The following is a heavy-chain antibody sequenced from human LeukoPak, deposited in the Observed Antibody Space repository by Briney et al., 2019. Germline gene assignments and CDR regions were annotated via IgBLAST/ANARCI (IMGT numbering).Heavy chain of an antibody. D-gene: IGHD3-10*01. Sequence: GGSLRLSCAASGFTFSSYSMNWVRQAPGKGLEWVSSISSSSSYIYYADSVKGRFTISRDNAKNSPYLQMNSLRAEDTAVYYCARKERRGTNDYWGQGTLVTVSS. CDR2: ISSSSSYI. CDR3: ARKERRGTNDY. CDR1: GFTFSSYS. V-gene: IGHV3-21*01. J-gene: IGHJ4*02.